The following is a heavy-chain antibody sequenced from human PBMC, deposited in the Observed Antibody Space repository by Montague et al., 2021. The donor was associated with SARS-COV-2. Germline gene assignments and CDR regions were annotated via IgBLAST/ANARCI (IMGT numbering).Heavy chain of an antibody. J-gene: IGHJ3*01. V-gene: IGHV4-59*13. CDR1: GGSISSYY. CDR3: ARGSYVPDAFDF. D-gene: IGHD5-18*01. CDR2: IHYSRST. Sequence: SETLSLTCTVSGGSISSYYWSWIRQPPGTGLEWIWYIHYSRSTNYNPSLKSRVTISVDTSKNQFSLKLNSVTAADTAVYYCARGSYVPDAFDFWGQGTVVTVSS.